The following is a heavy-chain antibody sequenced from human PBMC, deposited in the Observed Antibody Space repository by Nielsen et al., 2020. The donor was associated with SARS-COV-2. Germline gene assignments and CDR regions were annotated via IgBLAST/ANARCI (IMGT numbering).Heavy chain of an antibody. Sequence: GSLRLSCTVSGGSTSSSYYYWGWIRQPPGKGLEWIGSIYYSGSTYYNPSLKSRVTISVDTSKNQFSLKLSSVTAADTAVYYCARPFTMSDAFDIWGQGTMVTVSS. D-gene: IGHD3-22*01. V-gene: IGHV4-39*01. J-gene: IGHJ3*02. CDR1: GGSTSSSYYY. CDR3: ARPFTMSDAFDI. CDR2: IYYSGST.